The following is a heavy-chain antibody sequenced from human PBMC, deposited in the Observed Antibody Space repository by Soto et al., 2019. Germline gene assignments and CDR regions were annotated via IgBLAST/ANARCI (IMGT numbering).Heavy chain of an antibody. CDR2: IYYSGST. CDR3: ARGGHSNNYYYYGMDV. CDR1: GGSISSYY. J-gene: IGHJ6*02. Sequence: PSETLSLTCTVSGGSISSYYWSWIRQPPGKGLEWIGYIYYSGSTNYNPSLKSRVTISVDTSKNQFSLKLSSVTAADTAVYYCARGGHSNNYYYYGMDVWGQGTTVTVSS. V-gene: IGHV4-59*01.